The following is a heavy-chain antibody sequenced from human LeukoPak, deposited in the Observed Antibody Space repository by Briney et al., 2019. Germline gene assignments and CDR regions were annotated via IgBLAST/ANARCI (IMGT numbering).Heavy chain of an antibody. V-gene: IGHV3-21*01. Sequence: GGSLRLSCAASGFTFSGYSMDWVRQAPGKGLEWVSSISIISNYIYYADSVKGRFTISRDNAKNSLYLQMNSLRAEDTAVYYCARDTVGFDYWGQGTLVTVSS. D-gene: IGHD4-17*01. J-gene: IGHJ4*02. CDR2: ISIISNYI. CDR1: GFTFSGYS. CDR3: ARDTVGFDY.